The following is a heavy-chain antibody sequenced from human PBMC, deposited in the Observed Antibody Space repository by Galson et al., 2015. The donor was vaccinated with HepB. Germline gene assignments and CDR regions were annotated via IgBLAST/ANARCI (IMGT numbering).Heavy chain of an antibody. CDR1: GYTFTGYY. CDR2: INPNSGGT. V-gene: IGHV1-2*04. CDR3: ASGGMGIRFLEWTYAFDI. D-gene: IGHD3-3*01. J-gene: IGHJ3*02. Sequence: SVKVSCKASGYTFTGYYMHWVRQAPGQGLEWMGWINPNSGGTNYAQKFQGWVTMTRDTSISTAYMELRSLRSDDTAVYYCASGGMGIRFLEWTYAFDIWGQGTMVTVSS.